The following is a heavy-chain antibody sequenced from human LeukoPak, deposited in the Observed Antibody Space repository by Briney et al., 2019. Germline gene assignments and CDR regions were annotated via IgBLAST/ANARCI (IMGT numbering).Heavy chain of an antibody. Sequence: ASVKVSCKASGGTFSSYTISWVRQAPGQGLEWMGRIIPTLGIANYAQKFQGRVTITAGKSTSTAYMELSSLRSEDTAVYYCARDPRDAVAGGDFDYWGQGTLVTVSS. J-gene: IGHJ4*02. D-gene: IGHD6-19*01. CDR1: GGTFSSYT. V-gene: IGHV1-69*04. CDR2: IIPTLGIA. CDR3: ARDPRDAVAGGDFDY.